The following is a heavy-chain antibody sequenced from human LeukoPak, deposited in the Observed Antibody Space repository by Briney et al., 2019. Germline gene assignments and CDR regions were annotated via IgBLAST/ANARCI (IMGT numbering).Heavy chain of an antibody. CDR1: GYTFTSYD. CDR3: ARGRIPAAIFDY. CDR2: MNPNSGNT. D-gene: IGHD2-2*01. J-gene: IGHJ4*02. V-gene: IGHV1-8*01. Sequence: GASVKVSCKASGYTFTSYDINWVRQATGQGLEWMGWMNPNSGNTGYAQKFQGRVTMTRNTSISTAYMELSSLRSEDTAVYYCARGRIPAAIFDYWGQGTLVTVSS.